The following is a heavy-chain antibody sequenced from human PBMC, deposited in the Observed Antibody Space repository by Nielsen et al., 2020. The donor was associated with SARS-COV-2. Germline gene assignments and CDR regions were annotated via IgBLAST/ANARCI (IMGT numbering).Heavy chain of an antibody. D-gene: IGHD1/OR15-1a*01. V-gene: IGHV3-30*03. Sequence: GRQAPGKGLEWVAVISYDGSNKYYADSVKGRFTISRDNSKNTLYLQMNSLRAEDTAVYYCARPNWNTNYYYYYGMDVWGQGTTVTVSS. J-gene: IGHJ6*02. CDR2: ISYDGSNK. CDR3: ARPNWNTNYYYYYGMDV.